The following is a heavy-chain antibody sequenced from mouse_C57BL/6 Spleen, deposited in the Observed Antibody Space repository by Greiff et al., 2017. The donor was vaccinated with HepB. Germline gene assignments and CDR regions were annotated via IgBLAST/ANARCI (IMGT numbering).Heavy chain of an antibody. CDR3: TRYYYGFDY. Sequence: EVQWVESGEGLVKPGGSLKLSCAASGFNFSSYAMSWVRQTPEKRLEWVAYISSGGDYIYYADTVKGRFTISRDNARNTLYLQMSSLKSEDTAMYYCTRYYYGFDYWGQGTTLTVSS. CDR1: GFNFSSYA. J-gene: IGHJ2*01. D-gene: IGHD1-1*01. CDR2: ISSGGDYI. V-gene: IGHV5-9-1*02.